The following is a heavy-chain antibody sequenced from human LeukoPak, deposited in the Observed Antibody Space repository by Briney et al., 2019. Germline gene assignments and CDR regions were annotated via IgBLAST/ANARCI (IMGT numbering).Heavy chain of an antibody. CDR3: ARVRVDRGYAYFDY. Sequence: QAGGSLRLSCAASGFTFSNYDMHWVRQATGKGLEWVSGIDTAGDTYYPGSVKGRFTISRQDAKNSLYLRMNNLRAGDTAVYYCARVRVDRGYAYFDYWGQGTLVTVSS. CDR1: GFTFSNYD. J-gene: IGHJ4*02. CDR2: IDTAGDT. D-gene: IGHD5-18*01. V-gene: IGHV3-13*01.